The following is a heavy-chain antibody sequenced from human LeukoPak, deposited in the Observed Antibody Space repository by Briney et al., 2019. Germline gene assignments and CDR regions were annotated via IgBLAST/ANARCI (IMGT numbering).Heavy chain of an antibody. CDR2: MNPNSGNT. CDR1: GYTFTSYD. D-gene: IGHD3-10*01. V-gene: IGHV1-8*01. Sequence: ASVKVSCKASGYTFTSYDINWVRQATGLGLEWMGWMNPNSGNTGYAQKFQGRVIMTRNTSISTAYMDLSSLRSEDTAVYYCARNVAGSRQFDSWGQGTLVTVSS. J-gene: IGHJ4*02. CDR3: ARNVAGSRQFDS.